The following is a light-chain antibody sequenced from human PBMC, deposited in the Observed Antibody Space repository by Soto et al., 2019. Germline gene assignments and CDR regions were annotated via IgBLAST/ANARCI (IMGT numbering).Light chain of an antibody. CDR2: AAS. V-gene: IGKV1-8*01. CDR1: RGISSY. J-gene: IGKJ4*01. Sequence: AIRMTQSPSSLSASTGHRVTITCRASRGISSYLAWYQQKPGKAPKLLIYAASTLQSGVPSRFSGSGSGTDFTLTISCLQSEDFATYYCQQYYSYPLTFGGGTKVDIK. CDR3: QQYYSYPLT.